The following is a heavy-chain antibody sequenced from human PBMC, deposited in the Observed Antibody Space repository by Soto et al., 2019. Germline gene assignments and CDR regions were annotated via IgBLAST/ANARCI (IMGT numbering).Heavy chain of an antibody. CDR1: GFTFTSSA. V-gene: IGHV1-58*01. D-gene: IGHD5-18*01. CDR2: IVVGSGNT. CDR3: AAGLSPDSRSGGYSYGYIYYYYYGMDV. J-gene: IGHJ6*02. Sequence: QMQLVQSGPEVKKPGTSVKVSCKASGFTFTSSAVQWVRQARGQRLEWIGWIVVGSGNTNYAQKFQERVTITRDMSTSTAYMELSSLRSEDTAVYYCAAGLSPDSRSGGYSYGYIYYYYYGMDVWGQGTTFTVSS.